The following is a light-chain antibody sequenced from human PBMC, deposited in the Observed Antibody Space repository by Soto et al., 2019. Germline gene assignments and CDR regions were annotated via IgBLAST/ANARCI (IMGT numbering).Light chain of an antibody. V-gene: IGKV1-6*01. Sequence: AVQLTQSPSSLSASVGDRVTITCRASQGIRTDLGWYQQSPGKAPKVLIVGASTLQSGVPSRFSGSGSGTDFTLTISSLQPEDSETYYCLQDFSYPRTLGQGPKVDIK. CDR1: QGIRTD. J-gene: IGKJ1*01. CDR3: LQDFSYPRT. CDR2: GAS.